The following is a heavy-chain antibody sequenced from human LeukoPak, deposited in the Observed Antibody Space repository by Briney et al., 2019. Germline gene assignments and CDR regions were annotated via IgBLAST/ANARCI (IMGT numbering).Heavy chain of an antibody. CDR3: ARDQNYDSSGYYGS. CDR2: IIPIFGTA. CDR1: GYTFTGYY. Sequence: ASVKVSCKASGYTFTGYYMHWVRQAPGQGLEWMGGIIPIFGTANYAQKFQGRVTITADESTSTAYMELSSLRSEDTAVYYCARDQNYDSSGYYGSWGQGTLVTVSS. D-gene: IGHD3-22*01. J-gene: IGHJ5*02. V-gene: IGHV1-69*13.